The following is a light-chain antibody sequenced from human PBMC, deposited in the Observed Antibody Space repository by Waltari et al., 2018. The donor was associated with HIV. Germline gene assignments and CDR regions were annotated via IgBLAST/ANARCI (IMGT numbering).Light chain of an antibody. V-gene: IGLV3-25*03. J-gene: IGLJ3*02. Sequence: SYELTQPPSVSVSPGQTAKITCSGAALPKQYAYWYQQMPGQAPVVMIYKDTERPSGIPERFSASTSGTTVTLTISGVQAEDEADYYCQSADNSGSYQVFGGGTKLTVL. CDR2: KDT. CDR1: ALPKQY. CDR3: QSADNSGSYQV.